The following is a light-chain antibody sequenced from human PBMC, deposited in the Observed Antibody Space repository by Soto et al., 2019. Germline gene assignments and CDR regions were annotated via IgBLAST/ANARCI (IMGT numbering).Light chain of an antibody. CDR1: QSVNNN. CDR3: QQYNNWPHT. Sequence: EIVMTQSPATLSVSPGERATLSCRASQSVNNNLAWYQQKRGQAPRLLIYGASTTATGISARFSGSGSETEFTLTIGSLQSEDFAISYCQQYNNWPHTFGGGTKVEIK. V-gene: IGKV3-15*01. J-gene: IGKJ4*01. CDR2: GAS.